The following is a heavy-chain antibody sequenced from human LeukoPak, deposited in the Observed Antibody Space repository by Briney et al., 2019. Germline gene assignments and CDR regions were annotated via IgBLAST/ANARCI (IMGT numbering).Heavy chain of an antibody. CDR3: ARDRHKYNYDSGGYPPY. D-gene: IGHD3-22*01. CDR1: GFTFSSYS. J-gene: IGHJ4*02. CDR2: ISSSSSYI. Sequence: GGSLRLSCAASGFTFSSYSMNWVRQAPGKGLEWVSSISSSSSYIYYADSVKGRFTISRDNAKNSLYLQMNSLRAEDTAVYYCARDRHKYNYDSGGYPPYWGQGTLVTVSS. V-gene: IGHV3-21*01.